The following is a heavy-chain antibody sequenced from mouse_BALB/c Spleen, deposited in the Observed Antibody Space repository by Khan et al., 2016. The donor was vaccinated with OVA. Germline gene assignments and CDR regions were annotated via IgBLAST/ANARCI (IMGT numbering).Heavy chain of an antibody. J-gene: IGHJ2*01. Sequence: VQLKESGPGLVKPSQSLSLTCTVTGYSITSGYAWNWIRQFPGNKLEWMGYISYSGVTSYTPSLKSRISITRDTSKNQFFLQLNSVTTEDTATHYCARGNYYRYYFDYWGQGTTLTVSA. V-gene: IGHV3-2*02. D-gene: IGHD1-1*01. CDR3: ARGNYYRYYFDY. CDR2: ISYSGVT. CDR1: GYSITSGYA.